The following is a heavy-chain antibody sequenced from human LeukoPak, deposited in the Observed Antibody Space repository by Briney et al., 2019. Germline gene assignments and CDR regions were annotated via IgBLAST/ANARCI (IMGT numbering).Heavy chain of an antibody. CDR1: GYTFTSYG. CDR3: ARVPTYDFWSGYRADRPTNNWFDP. J-gene: IGHJ5*02. CDR2: ISAYNGNT. Sequence: GASVKVSCKASGYTFTSYGISWVRQAPGQGLEWMGWISAYNGNTNYAQKLQGRVTMTTDTSTGTAYKELRSLRSDDTAVYYCARVPTYDFWSGYRADRPTNNWFDPWGQGTLVTVSS. D-gene: IGHD3-3*01. V-gene: IGHV1-18*01.